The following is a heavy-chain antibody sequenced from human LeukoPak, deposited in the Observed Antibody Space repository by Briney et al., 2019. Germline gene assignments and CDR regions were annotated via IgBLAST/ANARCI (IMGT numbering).Heavy chain of an antibody. J-gene: IGHJ4*02. V-gene: IGHV4-30-4*01. Sequence: SQTLSLTCTVSGGSISSGDYYWSWIRQPPGQGLEWIGYIYYSGSTYYNPSLKSRVTISVDTSKNQFSLKLSSVTAADTAVYYCARAYCGGDCCLDYWGQGTLVTVSS. CDR3: ARAYCGGDCCLDY. CDR1: GGSISSGDYY. D-gene: IGHD2-21*02. CDR2: IYYSGST.